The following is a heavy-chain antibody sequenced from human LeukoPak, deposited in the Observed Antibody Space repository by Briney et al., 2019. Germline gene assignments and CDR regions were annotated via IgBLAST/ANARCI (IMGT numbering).Heavy chain of an antibody. CDR3: ARAYYDILTGLYNWFDP. CDR1: GYTFTGYY. J-gene: IGHJ5*02. Sequence: ASVKVSCKASGYTFTGYYMHWVRQAPGQGLEWMGWINPNSGGTNYAQKFQGWVTMTRDTSISTAYMELSRLRSDDTAVYYCARAYYDILTGLYNWFDPWGQGTLVTVSS. CDR2: INPNSGGT. D-gene: IGHD3-9*01. V-gene: IGHV1-2*04.